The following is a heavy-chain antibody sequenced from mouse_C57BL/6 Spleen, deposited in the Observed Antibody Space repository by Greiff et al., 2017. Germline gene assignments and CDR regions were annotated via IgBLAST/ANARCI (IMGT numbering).Heavy chain of an antibody. V-gene: IGHV14-1*01. CDR1: GFNIKDYY. CDR2: IDPEDGDT. Sequence: EVQLQQSGAELVRPGASVKLSCTASGFNIKDYYMHWVKQRPEQGLEWIGRIDPEDGDTEYAPKFQGKATMTADTSSNTAYLQLSSLTSEDTAVYYCTSYSYGSSYGFAYWGQGTLVTVSA. J-gene: IGHJ3*01. CDR3: TSYSYGSSYGFAY. D-gene: IGHD1-1*01.